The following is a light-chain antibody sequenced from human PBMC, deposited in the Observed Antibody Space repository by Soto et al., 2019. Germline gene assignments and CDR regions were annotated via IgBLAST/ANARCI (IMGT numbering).Light chain of an antibody. V-gene: IGKV1-5*03. Sequence: MYQSPSTLSGYVGDRVTITCRASQTISSWLAWYQQKPGKAPKLLIYKASTLKSGVPSRFSGSGSGTEFTLTISSLQPDDFATYYCQHYNSYSEPFG. CDR1: QTISSW. CDR2: KAS. CDR3: QHYNSYSEP. J-gene: IGKJ2*01.